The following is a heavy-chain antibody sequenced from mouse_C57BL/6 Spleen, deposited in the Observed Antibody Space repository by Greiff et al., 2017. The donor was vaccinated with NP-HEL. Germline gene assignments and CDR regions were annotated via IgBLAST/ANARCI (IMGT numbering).Heavy chain of an antibody. CDR3: ARPIYDGLPFAD. CDR2: IDPSDSYT. CDR1: GYTFTSYW. Sequence: VQLQQSGAELVRPGTSVKLSCKASGYTFTSYWMHWVKQRPGQGLEWIGVIDPSDSYTNYNQKFKGKATLTVDTSSSTAYMQLSSLKSEDSAVYYWARPIYDGLPFADWGQGTLVTVSA. V-gene: IGHV1-59*01. J-gene: IGHJ3*01. D-gene: IGHD2-3*01.